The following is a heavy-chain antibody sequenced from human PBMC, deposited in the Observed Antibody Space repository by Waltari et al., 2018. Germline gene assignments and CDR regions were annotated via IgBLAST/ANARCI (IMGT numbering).Heavy chain of an antibody. CDR1: GGSISSSSYY. V-gene: IGHV4-39*07. D-gene: IGHD3-3*01. CDR2: IYYSGST. CDR3: ATVGDFWSGYWKYYFDY. J-gene: IGHJ4*02. Sequence: QLQLQESGPGLVKPSETLSLACTVSGGSISSSSYYWGWIRQPPGKGLEWIGSIYYSGSTYYNPSLKSRVTISVDTAKNQFSLKLSSVTAADTAVYYCATVGDFWSGYWKYYFDYWGQGTLVTVSS.